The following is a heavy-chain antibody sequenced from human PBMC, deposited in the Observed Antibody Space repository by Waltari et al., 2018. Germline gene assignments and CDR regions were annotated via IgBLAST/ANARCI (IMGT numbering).Heavy chain of an antibody. CDR1: GFTFSSYS. D-gene: IGHD2-8*02. J-gene: IGHJ4*02. Sequence: EVQLVESGGGLVKPGGSLRLSCAASGFTFSSYSMNWVRQAPGKGLEWVSSISSSSSYKYYEDSVKGRFTIARDNAKNSLYLQMSSVRAEDTAVYYCARDIDSRGVNFNPGVDYWGQGTLVTVSS. CDR3: ARDIDSRGVNFNPGVDY. CDR2: ISSSSSYK. V-gene: IGHV3-21*01.